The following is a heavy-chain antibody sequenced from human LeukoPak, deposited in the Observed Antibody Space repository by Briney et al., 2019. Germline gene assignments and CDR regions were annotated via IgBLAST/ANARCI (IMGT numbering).Heavy chain of an antibody. D-gene: IGHD5-12*01. CDR1: GASISSGDYY. V-gene: IGHV4-31*03. Sequence: SETLSLTCSVSGASISSGDYYWGWIRQHPGKGREWVVYIHYSESTYYNPSLNSRVSMSVSTSKNRFSRQPSSVTAAATAVYYCARVIGYDQLDYWGEGAMFTVSS. CDR3: ARVIGYDQLDY. CDR2: IHYSEST. J-gene: IGHJ4*02.